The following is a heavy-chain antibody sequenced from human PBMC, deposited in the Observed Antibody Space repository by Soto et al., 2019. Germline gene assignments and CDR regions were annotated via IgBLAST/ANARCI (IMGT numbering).Heavy chain of an antibody. CDR1: GGSISSYY. CDR2: IYTSGST. J-gene: IGHJ5*02. CDR3: ARDSCYCSSTSCYVCWFDP. V-gene: IGHV4-4*07. Sequence: QVQLQESGPGLVKPSETLSLTCTVSGGSISSYYWSWIRQPAGKGLEWIGRIYTSGSTNYNPSLKSRVTMSVDTSKNQFSLKLSSVTAADTAVYYCARDSCYCSSTSCYVCWFDPWGQGTLVTVSS. D-gene: IGHD2-2*01.